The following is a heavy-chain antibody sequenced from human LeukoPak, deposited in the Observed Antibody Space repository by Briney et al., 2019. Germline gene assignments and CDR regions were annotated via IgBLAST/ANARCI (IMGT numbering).Heavy chain of an antibody. CDR2: ISGSGGST. CDR1: GFTFSSYA. J-gene: IGHJ4*02. D-gene: IGHD6-6*01. CDR3: AKDLEFRANSSSGLDY. V-gene: IGHV3-23*01. Sequence: HPGGSLRLSCAASGFTFSSYAMSWVRQAPGKGLEWVSAISGSGGSTYYADSVKGRFTISRDNSKSTLYLQMNSLRAEDTAVYYCAKDLEFRANSSSGLDYWGQGTLVTVSS.